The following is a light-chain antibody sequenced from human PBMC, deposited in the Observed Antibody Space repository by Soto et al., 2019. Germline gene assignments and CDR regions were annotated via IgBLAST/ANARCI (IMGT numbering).Light chain of an antibody. V-gene: IGLV2-14*01. CDR3: SSYTSVTTFVV. CDR1: SSDIGRYNF. CDR2: EVT. Sequence: QSALTQPASVSGSPGQSITISCTGTSSDIGRYNFVSWYQQHPGKAPKLLVYEVTNRSSGVSNRFSGSKSGNTASLTIFGLQTEDEADYYCSSYTSVTTFVVFXTGTKVTV. J-gene: IGLJ1*01.